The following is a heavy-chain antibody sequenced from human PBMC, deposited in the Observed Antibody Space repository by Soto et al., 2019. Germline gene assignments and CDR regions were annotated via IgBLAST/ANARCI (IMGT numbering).Heavy chain of an antibody. CDR1: GGSISSGDYY. V-gene: IGHV4-30-4*01. CDR3: ARADMGPPEFYFDY. CDR2: IYYSGST. D-gene: IGHD3-10*01. Sequence: PSETLSLTCTVSGGSISSGDYYWSWIRQPPGKGLEWIGYIYYSGSTYYNPSLKSRVTISVDTSKNQFSLKLSSVTAADTAVCYCARADMGPPEFYFDYWGQGTLVTSPQ. J-gene: IGHJ4*02.